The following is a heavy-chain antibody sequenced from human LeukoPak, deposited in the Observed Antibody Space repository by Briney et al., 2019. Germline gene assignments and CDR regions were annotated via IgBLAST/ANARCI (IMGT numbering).Heavy chain of an antibody. Sequence: SVKVSCKASGGTFSSYAISWVRQAPGQGLEWMGGIIPIFGTANYAQKFQGRVTITADESTSTAYMELSSLRSEDTAVYYCARGHIVVVPAAMGVVNYYYGMDVWGQGTLVTVSS. D-gene: IGHD2-2*01. V-gene: IGHV1-69*13. CDR2: IIPIFGTA. J-gene: IGHJ6*02. CDR3: ARGHIVVVPAAMGVVNYYYGMDV. CDR1: GGTFSSYA.